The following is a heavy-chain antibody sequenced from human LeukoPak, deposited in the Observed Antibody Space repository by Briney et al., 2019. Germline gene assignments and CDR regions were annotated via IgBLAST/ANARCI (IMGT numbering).Heavy chain of an antibody. CDR2: INPNSGGT. CDR3: ARDTVYCSGGSCYLGWFDP. V-gene: IGHV1-2*02. J-gene: IGHJ5*02. Sequence: ASVKVSCKASGYTFTGYYMHWVRQAPGQGLEWMGWINPNSGGTNYAQKFQGRATMTRDTSISTVYMELSSLRSEDTAVYYCARDTVYCSGGSCYLGWFDPWGQGTLVTVSS. D-gene: IGHD2-15*01. CDR1: GYTFTGYY.